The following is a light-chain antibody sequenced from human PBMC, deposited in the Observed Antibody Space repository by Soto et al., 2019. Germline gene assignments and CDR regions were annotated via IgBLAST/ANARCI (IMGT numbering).Light chain of an antibody. CDR1: QSISNW. J-gene: IGKJ1*01. Sequence: DIELTQSPSTLSASVGDRVTINCRASQSISNWLAWYQQKPGKPPKILIYDASSLESGVSLRFRGSGSGTEFTLTISRLQPDDFSTYYCQQYNSYSRTFGQGTKVDI. CDR2: DAS. V-gene: IGKV1-5*01. CDR3: QQYNSYSRT.